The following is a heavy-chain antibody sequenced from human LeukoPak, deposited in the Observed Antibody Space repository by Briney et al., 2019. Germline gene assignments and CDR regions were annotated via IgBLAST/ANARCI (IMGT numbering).Heavy chain of an antibody. CDR1: GYTFTGYY. J-gene: IGHJ4*02. Sequence: ASVKVSCKASGYTFTGYYMHWVRQAPGQGLEWMGWINPNSGGTNYAQKLQGRVTMTTDTSTSTAYMELRSLRSDDTAVYYCASLGYCSGGSCPPTFDYWGQGTLVTVSS. D-gene: IGHD2-15*01. V-gene: IGHV1-2*02. CDR2: INPNSGGT. CDR3: ASLGYCSGGSCPPTFDY.